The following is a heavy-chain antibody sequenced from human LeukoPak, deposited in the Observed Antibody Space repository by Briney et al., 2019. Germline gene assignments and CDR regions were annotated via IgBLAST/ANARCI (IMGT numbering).Heavy chain of an antibody. V-gene: IGHV3-30*02. CDR2: IRYDGSNK. CDR1: GFTFSSYD. D-gene: IGHD6-19*01. Sequence: GGSLRLSCAASGFTFSSYDMHWVRQAPGKGLEWVAFIRYDGSNKYYADSVKGRFTISRDNSKNTLYLQMNSLRAEDTAVYYCARAPTFSGWFDYWGQGTLVTVSS. CDR3: ARAPTFSGWFDY. J-gene: IGHJ4*02.